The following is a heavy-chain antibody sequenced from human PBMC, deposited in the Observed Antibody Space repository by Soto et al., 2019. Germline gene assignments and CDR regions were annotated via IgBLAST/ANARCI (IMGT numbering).Heavy chain of an antibody. CDR3: ARDQRYYGSGSYYGSHGMDV. V-gene: IGHV4-28*03. J-gene: IGHJ6*02. CDR2: IYYSGTT. Sequence: SETLSLTCAVSGYSISSSNWWGWIRQPPGKGLEWIGYIYYSGTTYYNPSLKSRVTISVDTSKNQFSLKLSSVTAADTAVYYCARDQRYYGSGSYYGSHGMDVWGQGTTVTVSS. CDR1: GYSISSSNW. D-gene: IGHD3-10*01.